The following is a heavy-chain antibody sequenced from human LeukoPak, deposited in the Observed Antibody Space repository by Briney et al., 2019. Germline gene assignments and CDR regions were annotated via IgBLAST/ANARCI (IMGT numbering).Heavy chain of an antibody. CDR3: ARDGRYCSGGSCYSLSPDY. CDR2: ISSSSSTI. J-gene: IGHJ4*02. D-gene: IGHD2-15*01. V-gene: IGHV3-48*04. Sequence: GGSLRLSCAASGFTFSSYSMNWVRQAPGKGLEWVSYISSSSSTIYYADSVKGRFTISRDNAKNSLYLQMNSLRAEDTAVYYCARDGRYCSGGSCYSLSPDYRGQGTLVTVSS. CDR1: GFTFSSYS.